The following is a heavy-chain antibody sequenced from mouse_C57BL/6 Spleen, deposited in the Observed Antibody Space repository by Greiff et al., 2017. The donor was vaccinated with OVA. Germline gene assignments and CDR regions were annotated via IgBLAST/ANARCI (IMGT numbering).Heavy chain of an antibody. V-gene: IGHV1-80*01. J-gene: IGHJ1*03. D-gene: IGHD2-4*01. CDR3: ARERRYDYERVRYFDV. CDR2: IYPGDGDT. CDR1: GYAFSSYW. Sequence: VQLQQSGAELVKPGASVKISCKASGYAFSSYWMNWVKQRPGKGLEWIGQIYPGDGDTNYNGKFKGKATLTAEKSSSTAYMQRSSLTSEDSAVYFCARERRYDYERVRYFDVWGTGTTVTVSS.